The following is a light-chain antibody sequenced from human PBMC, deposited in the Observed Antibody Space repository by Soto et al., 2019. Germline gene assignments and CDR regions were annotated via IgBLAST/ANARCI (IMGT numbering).Light chain of an antibody. CDR1: QSIGTY. CDR2: SAS. Sequence: DIQMTQSPSSLSSSVGDRVTLTCRASQSIGTYFNWLQQKPGKAPKLLIYSASSLESGVPSRFSGSGSGTHFTLTISSLQREDFATYYCQQSYSIPLTFGGGTKVEIK. CDR3: QQSYSIPLT. J-gene: IGKJ4*01. V-gene: IGKV1-39*01.